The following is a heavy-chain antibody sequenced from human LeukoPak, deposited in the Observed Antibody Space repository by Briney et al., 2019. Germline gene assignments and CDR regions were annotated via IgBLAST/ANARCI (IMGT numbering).Heavy chain of an antibody. CDR2: ISWNSGSM. Sequence: GRSLRLSCAASGFTFDDYAMHWVRQAPGKGLEWVSGISWNSGSMDYADSVKGRFTISRDNAKNSLYLQMNSLRAEDTALYYCAKGHLSSDIPGYYGMDVWGQGTTVTVSS. V-gene: IGHV3-9*01. D-gene: IGHD6-19*01. CDR3: AKGHLSSDIPGYYGMDV. J-gene: IGHJ6*02. CDR1: GFTFDDYA.